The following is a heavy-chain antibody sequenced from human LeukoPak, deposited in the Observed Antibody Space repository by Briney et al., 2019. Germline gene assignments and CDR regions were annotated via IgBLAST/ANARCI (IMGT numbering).Heavy chain of an antibody. CDR3: APRVVGSAPFDY. D-gene: IGHD2-15*01. Sequence: GGSLRLSCAASGFTFSTYGMSWVRQAPGKGLEWVSAISGSTGRTYYADSVKGRFTISRDNSKNTLYLQMNNLRAEDTAVYYCAPRVVGSAPFDYWGQGTLVTVSS. CDR2: ISGSTGRT. J-gene: IGHJ4*02. CDR1: GFTFSTYG. V-gene: IGHV3-23*01.